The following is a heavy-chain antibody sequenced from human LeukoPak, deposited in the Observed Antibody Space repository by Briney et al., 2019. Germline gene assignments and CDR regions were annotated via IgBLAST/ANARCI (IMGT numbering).Heavy chain of an antibody. J-gene: IGHJ6*02. CDR3: AKDRSDNSTWYCMDV. V-gene: IGHV3-23*01. D-gene: IGHD2/OR15-2a*01. Sequence: GGSLRLSCAASGFTFSNYAMSWVRQAPGKGPEWVSGISGSGDTSYFADSVQGRFTISRDNSKNTLYLQMNSLGAEDTAVYYCAKDRSDNSTWYCMDVWGQGTTVTVSS. CDR2: ISGSGDTS. CDR1: GFTFSNYA.